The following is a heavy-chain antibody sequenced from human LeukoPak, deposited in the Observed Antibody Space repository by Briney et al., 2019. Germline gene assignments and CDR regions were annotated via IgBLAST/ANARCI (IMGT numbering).Heavy chain of an antibody. CDR1: GFTFSGSA. Sequence: GGSLTLSCAASGFTFSGSAMHWVRQASGKGLEWVGRIRSKANSYATAYAASVKGMFTVSRDDSKNTAYLQMNSLKTEDTAVYYCTTAADLYYYYMDVWGKGTTVTISS. CDR3: TTAADLYYYYMDV. V-gene: IGHV3-73*01. CDR2: IRSKANSYAT. D-gene: IGHD6-13*01. J-gene: IGHJ6*03.